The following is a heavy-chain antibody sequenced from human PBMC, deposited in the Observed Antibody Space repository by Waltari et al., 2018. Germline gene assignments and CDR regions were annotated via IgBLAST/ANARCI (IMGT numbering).Heavy chain of an antibody. Sequence: EEQLVESGGGLVQPGGSLRLSCTASGFSFSLYSMHWVRQAPGKGLVSVSAINDGDGAAFYADSVWGRFTISRDNSKNMVYLQMGSLRPEDMGVYYCARVGGTSVFDIWGQGTRVTVSS. J-gene: IGHJ3*02. CDR1: GFSFSLYS. V-gene: IGHV3-64*07. CDR2: INDGDGAA. CDR3: ARVGGTSVFDI. D-gene: IGHD1-26*01.